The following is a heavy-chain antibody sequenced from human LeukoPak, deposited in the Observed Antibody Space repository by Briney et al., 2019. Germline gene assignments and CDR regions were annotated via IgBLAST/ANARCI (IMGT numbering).Heavy chain of an antibody. CDR3: ARTNIVVGATGIYYYYVDV. D-gene: IGHD1-26*01. Sequence: NPSETLSLTCTVSGGSISISSNYWVWIRQAPGKGLDSIGTIYYSGSTYYNPSLKSRVTISVDTSKNHFFLNLTSVTAGDTAVYYCARTNIVVGATGIYYYYVDVWGKGTTVTVSS. CDR2: IYYSGST. V-gene: IGHV4-39*01. CDR1: GGSISISSNY. J-gene: IGHJ6*03.